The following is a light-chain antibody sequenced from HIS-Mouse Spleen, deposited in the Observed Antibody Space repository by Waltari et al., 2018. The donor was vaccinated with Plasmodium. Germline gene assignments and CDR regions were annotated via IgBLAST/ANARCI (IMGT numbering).Light chain of an antibody. CDR1: SSDVGGYNY. CDR2: EVS. CDR3: SSYAGSNNLV. V-gene: IGLV2-8*01. Sequence: QSALTQPPSASGSPGQSVTISCTGTSSDVGGYNYVSWYHQHPGKAPKLMIYEVSKRPSGVPVRFSGSKAGNTASLAVSGLQAEDEADYYCSSYAGSNNLVFGGGTKLTVL. J-gene: IGLJ2*01.